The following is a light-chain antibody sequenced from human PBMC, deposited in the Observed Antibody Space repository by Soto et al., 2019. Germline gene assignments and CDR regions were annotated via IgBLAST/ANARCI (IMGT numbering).Light chain of an antibody. J-gene: IGKJ1*01. CDR3: QQHKTYWT. V-gene: IGKV1-9*01. CDR1: QGISSY. CDR2: AAS. Sequence: DIQQTQSTSSLSSSVGNRVTITCRASQGISSYLAWYQQKPGKAPKLLIYAASTLQSGVPSRFSGSGSGTEFTLTISSLQPDDFATYHCQQHKTYWTFGQRAKV.